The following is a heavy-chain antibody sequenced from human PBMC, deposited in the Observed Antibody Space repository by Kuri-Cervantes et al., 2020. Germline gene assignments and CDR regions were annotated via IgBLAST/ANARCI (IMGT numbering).Heavy chain of an antibody. CDR1: GFTVSGHE. J-gene: IGHJ6*03. CDR2: IWYDGSNK. Sequence: GESLKISCAGSGFTVSGHEMSWVRQAPGKGLEWVAVIWYDGSNKYNADSVKGRFTISRDNSKNTLYLQMNSLRAEDTAVYYCARESVAAGSGYYYMDVWGKGTTVTVSS. D-gene: IGHD6-13*01. CDR3: ARESVAAGSGYYYMDV. V-gene: IGHV3-33*08.